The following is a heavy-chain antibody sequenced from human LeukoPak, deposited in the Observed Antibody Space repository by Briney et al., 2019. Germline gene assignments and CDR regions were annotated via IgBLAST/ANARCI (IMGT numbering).Heavy chain of an antibody. CDR2: ISSSSSYI. J-gene: IGHJ4*02. Sequence: PGGSLRLSCAASGFTLSRYSMTWVRQAPGKGLEWVSSISSSSSYIYYADSVKGRFTISRDNAKNSLYLQMNSLRAEDTAVYYCARDRRSSSWSADYWGQGTLVTVSS. CDR3: ARDRRSSSWSADY. V-gene: IGHV3-21*01. CDR1: GFTLSRYS. D-gene: IGHD6-13*01.